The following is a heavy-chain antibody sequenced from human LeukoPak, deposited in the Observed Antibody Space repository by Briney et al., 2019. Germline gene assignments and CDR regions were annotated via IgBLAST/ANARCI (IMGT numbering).Heavy chain of an antibody. V-gene: IGHV4-59*08. CDR1: GGSISSYY. CDR3: ARSPWIQLWFGPFDY. CDR2: IYYSGST. D-gene: IGHD5-18*01. J-gene: IGHJ4*02. Sequence: SETLSLTCTVSGGSISSYYWSWIRQPPGKGLEWTGYIYYSGSTNYNPSLKSRVTISVDTSKNQFSLKLSSVTAADTAVYYCARSPWIQLWFGPFDYWGQGTLVTVSS.